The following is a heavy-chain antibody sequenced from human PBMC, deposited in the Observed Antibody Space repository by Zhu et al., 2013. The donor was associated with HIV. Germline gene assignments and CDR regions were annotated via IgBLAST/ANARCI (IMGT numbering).Heavy chain of an antibody. CDR1: GGTFSSYA. D-gene: IGHD2-2*01. J-gene: IGHJ6*02. Sequence: QVQLVQSGAEVKKPGSSVKVSCKASGGTFSSYAISWVRQAPGQGLEWMGGIIPIFGTANYAQKFQGRVTITADESTSTAYMELSSLRSEDTAVYYCARVWYCSSTSCYLGYYYYGMDVWGQGTTVTVSS. CDR3: ARVWYCSSTSCYLGYYYYGMDV. V-gene: IGHV1-69*01. CDR2: IIPIFGTA.